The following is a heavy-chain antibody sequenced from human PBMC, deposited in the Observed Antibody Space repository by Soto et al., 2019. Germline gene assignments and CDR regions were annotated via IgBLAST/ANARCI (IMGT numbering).Heavy chain of an antibody. V-gene: IGHV3-30-3*01. CDR3: ARDMSSGWTKYYYYYGMDV. Sequence: GGSLRLSCAASGFTFSSYAMHWVRQAPGKGLEWVAVISYDGSNKYYADSVKGRFTISRDNSKNTLYLQMNSLRAEDTAVYYCARDMSSGWTKYYYYYGMDVWGQGTTVTVSS. CDR1: GFTFSSYA. CDR2: ISYDGSNK. J-gene: IGHJ6*02. D-gene: IGHD6-25*01.